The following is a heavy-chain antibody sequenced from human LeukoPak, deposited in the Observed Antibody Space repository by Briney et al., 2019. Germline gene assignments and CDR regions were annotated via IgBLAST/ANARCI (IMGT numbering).Heavy chain of an antibody. CDR1: GFSFSNYA. CDR2: ISYDGSNK. J-gene: IGHJ4*02. D-gene: IGHD3-10*01. CDR3: ASHGGSGSYYNGYFDY. Sequence: GGSLRLSCAASGFSFSNYAMHWVRQAAGKGLEWVAVISYDGSNKYYADSVKGRFTISRDNSKNTLDLQMNSLRVEDTAVYYCASHGGSGSYYNGYFDYWGQGTLVTVPS. V-gene: IGHV3-30-3*01.